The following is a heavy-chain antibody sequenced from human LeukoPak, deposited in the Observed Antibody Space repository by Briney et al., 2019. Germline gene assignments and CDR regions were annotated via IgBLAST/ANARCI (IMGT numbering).Heavy chain of an antibody. D-gene: IGHD3-10*01. CDR3: ARDVSPLLIPLFDF. CDR1: GFTFSNYP. CDR2: ITAGGGIT. J-gene: IGHJ4*02. Sequence: GGSLRLSCAASGFTFSNYPMSWVRQAPGKGLEWVSLITAGGGITYYADSVKGRFTISRDNSRDTLYLQMHSLSAEDTAVYYCARDVSPLLIPLFDFWGQGTLVTVSS. V-gene: IGHV3-23*01.